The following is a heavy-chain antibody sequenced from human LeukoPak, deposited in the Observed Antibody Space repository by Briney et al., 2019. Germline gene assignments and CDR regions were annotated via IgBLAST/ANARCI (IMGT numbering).Heavy chain of an antibody. Sequence: PGGSLRLSCEASGFAFSSYWASWVGQAPGKGLEWVANINQDGNSQNYADSVRGRFTISKDNAKNSVYLQMNSLRAEDTAVYYCARSLWPEDYWGQGILVTVSS. D-gene: IGHD2-21*01. V-gene: IGHV3-7*01. CDR2: INQDGNSQ. CDR3: ARSLWPEDY. J-gene: IGHJ4*02. CDR1: GFAFSSYW.